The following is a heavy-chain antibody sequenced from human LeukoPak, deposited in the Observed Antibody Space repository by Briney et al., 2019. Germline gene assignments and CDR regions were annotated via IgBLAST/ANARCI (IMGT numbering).Heavy chain of an antibody. CDR3: AREDSGPHYDFWSGYYSYGMDV. CDR1: GYTFTGYY. Sequence: ASVKVSCKASGYTFTGYYMHWVRQAPGQGLEWMGWISAYNGNTNYAQKLQGRVTMTTDTSTSTAYMELRSLRSDDTAVYYCAREDSGPHYDFWSGYYSYGMDVWGQGTTVTVS. V-gene: IGHV1-18*04. D-gene: IGHD3-3*01. J-gene: IGHJ6*02. CDR2: ISAYNGNT.